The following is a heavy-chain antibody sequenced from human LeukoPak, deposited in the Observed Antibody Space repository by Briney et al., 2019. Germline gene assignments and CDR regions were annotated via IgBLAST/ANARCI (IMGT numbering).Heavy chain of an antibody. V-gene: IGHV3-23*01. CDR1: GFTVSSNY. J-gene: IGHJ3*02. CDR2: ISGSGGST. CDR3: VVYIAFDI. Sequence: PGGSLRLSYAASGFTVSSNYMSWVRQAPGKGLEWVSAISGSGGSTYYADSVKGRFTISRDNSKNTLYLQMNSLRAEDTAVYYCVVYIAFDIWGQGTMVTVSS. D-gene: IGHD2-8*01.